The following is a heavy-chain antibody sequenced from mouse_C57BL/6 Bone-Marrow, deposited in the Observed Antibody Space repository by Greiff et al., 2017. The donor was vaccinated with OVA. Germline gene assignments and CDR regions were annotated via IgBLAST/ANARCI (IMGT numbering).Heavy chain of an antibody. D-gene: IGHD1-1*01. CDR3: AISFYGSRTGFAY. CDR1: GYTFTSYG. V-gene: IGHV1-81*01. CDR2: IYPRSGNT. Sequence: QVQLQQSGAELARPGASVKLSCKASGYTFTSYGISWVKQRTGQGLEWIGEIYPRSGNTYYNEKFKGKATLTADNSSSTAYMELRSLTSEDSAVYFCAISFYGSRTGFAYWGQGTLVTVSA. J-gene: IGHJ3*01.